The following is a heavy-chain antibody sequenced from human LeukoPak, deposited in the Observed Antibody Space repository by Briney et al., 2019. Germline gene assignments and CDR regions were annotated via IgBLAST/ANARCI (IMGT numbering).Heavy chain of an antibody. V-gene: IGHV3-15*01. CDR2: IKSKTDGGTT. J-gene: IGHJ4*02. CDR3: TIGYCSGGSCYCYYFDY. Sequence: PGGSLRLSCAASGFTFSNAWMSWVRQAPGKGLEWVGRIKSKTDGGTTDYAAPVKGRFTISRDDSKNTLYLQMNSLKTEDTAVYYCTIGYCSGGSCYCYYFDYCGQGTLITVSS. D-gene: IGHD2-15*01. CDR1: GFTFSNAW.